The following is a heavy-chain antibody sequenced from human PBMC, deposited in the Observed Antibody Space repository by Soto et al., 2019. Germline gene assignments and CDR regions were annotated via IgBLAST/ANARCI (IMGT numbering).Heavy chain of an antibody. CDR1: GYTFISYA. J-gene: IGHJ3*02. D-gene: IGHD3-10*01. V-gene: IGHV1-3*01. CDR2: INAGNGNT. Sequence: QVQLVQSGAEVKKPGASVKVSCKASGYTFISYAMHWVRQAPGQRLEWMGWINAGNGNTKYSQKFQGRVTITRDQSASTAYMELSSLRSEDTALYYCARDIGGMDIWGQGTKVTVSS. CDR3: ARDIGGMDI.